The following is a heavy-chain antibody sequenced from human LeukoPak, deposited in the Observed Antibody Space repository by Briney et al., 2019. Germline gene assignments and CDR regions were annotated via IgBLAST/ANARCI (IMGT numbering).Heavy chain of an antibody. CDR3: ASKYCSGGSCSIPGWFDP. Sequence: GASVKVSCKASGGTFSSYAISWVRQAPGQGLEWMGGIIPIFGTANYAQKFQGGVTITADESTSTAYMELSSLRSEDTAVYYCASKYCSGGSCSIPGWFDPWGQGTLVTVSS. V-gene: IGHV1-69*13. D-gene: IGHD2-15*01. J-gene: IGHJ5*02. CDR2: IIPIFGTA. CDR1: GGTFSSYA.